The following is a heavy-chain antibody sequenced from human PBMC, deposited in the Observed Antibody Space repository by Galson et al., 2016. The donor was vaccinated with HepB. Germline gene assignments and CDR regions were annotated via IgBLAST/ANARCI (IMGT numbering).Heavy chain of an antibody. CDR2: IYYSGTT. CDR1: GGSISSYY. J-gene: IGHJ5*02. D-gene: IGHD3-3*01. V-gene: IGHV4-59*12. Sequence: SETLSLTCTVSGGSISSYYWSWIRQPPGKGLEWIGYIYYSGTTRYNPSLKNRVSISVDTSKDQFSLKLRSVTAADTAVYYCARDVSYDFWSGYYSRFDTWGQGTLVTVSS. CDR3: ARDVSYDFWSGYYSRFDT.